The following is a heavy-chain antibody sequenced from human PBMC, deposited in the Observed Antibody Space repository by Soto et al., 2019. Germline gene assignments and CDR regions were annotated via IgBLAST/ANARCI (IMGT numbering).Heavy chain of an antibody. Sequence: GASVKVSCKASGGTFSSYAISWVRQAPGQGLEWMGGIIPIFGAANYAQKFQGRVTITADESTSTAYMELSSLRSEDTAVYYCATHYDSSGYYYDYWGQGTQVTVSS. D-gene: IGHD3-22*01. CDR3: ATHYDSSGYYYDY. CDR2: IIPIFGAA. J-gene: IGHJ4*02. V-gene: IGHV1-69*13. CDR1: GGTFSSYA.